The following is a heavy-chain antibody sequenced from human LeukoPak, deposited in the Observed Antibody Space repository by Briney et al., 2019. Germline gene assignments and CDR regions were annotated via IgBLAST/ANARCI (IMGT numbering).Heavy chain of an antibody. D-gene: IGHD3-9*01. CDR1: GGSFSGYY. Sequence: NTSETLSLTCAVYGGSFSGYYWSWIRQPPGKGLEWIGEINHSGSTNYNPSLKSRVTISVDTSKNQFSLKLSSVTAADTAVYYCARGRLRYFDWLQKNWFDPWGQGTLVTVSS. CDR2: INHSGST. CDR3: ARGRLRYFDWLQKNWFDP. J-gene: IGHJ5*02. V-gene: IGHV4-34*01.